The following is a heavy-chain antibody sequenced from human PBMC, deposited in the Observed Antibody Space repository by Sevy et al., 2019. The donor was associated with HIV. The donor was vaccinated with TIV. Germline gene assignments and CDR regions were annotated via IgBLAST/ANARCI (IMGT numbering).Heavy chain of an antibody. V-gene: IGHV4-39*01. CDR2: IYYSGST. CDR3: ARPLPNASGAFDI. J-gene: IGHJ3*02. Sequence: SETLSLTCTVSGGSITSSSYYWGWIRQPPGEGLEWIGSIYYSGSTYYNPSLKSRVTISVDTSKNQFSLKLSSVTAADTAVYYCARPLPNASGAFDIWGQGTMVTVSS. D-gene: IGHD2-2*01. CDR1: GGSITSSSYY.